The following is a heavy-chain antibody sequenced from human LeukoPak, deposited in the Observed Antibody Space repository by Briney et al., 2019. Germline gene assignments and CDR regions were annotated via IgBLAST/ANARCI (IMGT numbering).Heavy chain of an antibody. Sequence: SETLSLTWTVSGGSISTYYWTWIRQPPGKGLEWIGYIHNSVTSSKPSLKSRVTISVDTSKNQSSLKLSSVTAADTAVYYCARYGGYYFDYWGQGTLVTVSS. D-gene: IGHD3-16*01. CDR3: ARYGGYYFDY. CDR1: GGSISTYY. CDR2: IHNSVT. J-gene: IGHJ4*02. V-gene: IGHV4-59*08.